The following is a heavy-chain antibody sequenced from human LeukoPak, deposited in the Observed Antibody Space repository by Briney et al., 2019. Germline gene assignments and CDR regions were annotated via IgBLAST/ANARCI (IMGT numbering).Heavy chain of an antibody. CDR1: GYTFTSYG. V-gene: IGHV1-18*01. CDR3: ARGHDVVSWFDP. Sequence: AASVKVSCRASGYTFTSYGIGWVRQAPGQGLEWMGWISAYNGNTNYAQKLQGRVTMTTDTSTSTAYMELRSLRSDDTAVYYCARGHDVVSWFDPWGQGTLVTVSS. D-gene: IGHD2-8*02. J-gene: IGHJ5*02. CDR2: ISAYNGNT.